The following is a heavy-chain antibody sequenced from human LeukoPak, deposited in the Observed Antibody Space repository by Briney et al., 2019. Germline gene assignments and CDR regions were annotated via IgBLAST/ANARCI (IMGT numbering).Heavy chain of an antibody. CDR3: ARGRRYWSGGNWFDP. J-gene: IGHJ5*02. CDR1: GGSFSGYY. V-gene: IGHV4-34*01. Sequence: SETLSLTCAVYGGSFSGYYWSWIRQPPGKGLEWIGEINHSGSTNYNPSLKSRVTISVDTSKNQFSLKLSSVTAADTAVYYCARGRRYWSGGNWFDPWGQRTLVTVSS. D-gene: IGHD2-15*01. CDR2: INHSGST.